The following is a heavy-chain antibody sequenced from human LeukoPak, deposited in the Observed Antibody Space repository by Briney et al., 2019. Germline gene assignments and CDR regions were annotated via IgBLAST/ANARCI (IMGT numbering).Heavy chain of an antibody. V-gene: IGHV5-51*01. CDR3: ASSPTYCRGDCYDS. D-gene: IGHD2-21*01. J-gene: IGHJ4*02. CDR2: IYPGDSNT. CDR1: GYNFAKFW. Sequence: GESLEISCKGSGYNFAKFWIAWVRQMPGKGLEWMGIIYPGDSNTRYSPSFQGQVTISADKSISTAYLQWGSLKASDTAMYFCASSPTYCRGDCYDSWGQGTLVTVSS.